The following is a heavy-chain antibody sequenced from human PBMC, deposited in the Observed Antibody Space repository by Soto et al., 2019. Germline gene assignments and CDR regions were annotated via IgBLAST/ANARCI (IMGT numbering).Heavy chain of an antibody. CDR2: INPSGGNT. V-gene: IGHV1-46*01. J-gene: IGHJ5*02. D-gene: IGHD3-3*01. CDR1: GYTFTSYY. Sequence: ASVKVSCKASGYTFTSYYMHWVRQAPGQGLEWMGIINPSGGNTSYAQKFQGRVTMTRDTSTSTVYMELSSLRSEDTAVYYCARGDTRRTYYDFGSGYSDVRTWFDPWGQGTLVTVSS. CDR3: ARGDTRRTYYDFGSGYSDVRTWFDP.